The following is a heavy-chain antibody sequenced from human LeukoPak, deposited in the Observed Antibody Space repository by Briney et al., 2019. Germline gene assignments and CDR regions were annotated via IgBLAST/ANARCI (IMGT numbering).Heavy chain of an antibody. J-gene: IGHJ4*02. CDR2: IYYSGST. Sequence: SETLSLTCTVSGGSISSSSYYWGWIRQPPGKGLEWIGSIYYSGSTYYNPSLKSRVTISVDTSKNQFSLKLSSVTAADTAVYYCARLPGLLESAGSVWGQGTLVTVSS. CDR1: GGSISSSSYY. D-gene: IGHD3-3*01. CDR3: ARLPGLLESAGSV. V-gene: IGHV4-39*01.